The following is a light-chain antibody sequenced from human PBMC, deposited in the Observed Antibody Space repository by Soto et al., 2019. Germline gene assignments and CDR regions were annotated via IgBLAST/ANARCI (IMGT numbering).Light chain of an antibody. Sequence: QSALTQPRSVSGSPGQSVTISCTGTSSDVGGYNYVSWYQQHPGKAPKLIISEVSKRPSGVPDRFSGSKSGNTASLSVSGLQADDEADYYCSSYAGSNNLVFGGGTQLTVL. V-gene: IGLV2-8*01. CDR3: SSYAGSNNLV. J-gene: IGLJ3*02. CDR2: EVS. CDR1: SSDVGGYNY.